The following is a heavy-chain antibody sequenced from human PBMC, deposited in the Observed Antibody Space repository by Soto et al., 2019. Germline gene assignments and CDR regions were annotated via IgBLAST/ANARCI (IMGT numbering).Heavy chain of an antibody. CDR3: AKDCSGGCCCPDY. V-gene: IGHV3-30*18. CDR1: GFTFSSYG. CDR2: ISYDGSNK. J-gene: IGHJ4*02. D-gene: IGHD2-15*01. Sequence: QVQLVESGGGVVQPGRSLRLSCAASGFTFSSYGMHWVRQAPGKGLVWVAVISYDGSNKYYADSVKGRFTISRDNSKNTLYLQMNSMRAEDTAVYYCAKDCSGGCCCPDYWGQGTLVIVCS.